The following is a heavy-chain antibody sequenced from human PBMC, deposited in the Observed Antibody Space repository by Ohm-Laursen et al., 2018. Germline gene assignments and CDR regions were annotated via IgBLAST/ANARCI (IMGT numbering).Heavy chain of an antibody. CDR2: ISGGGTDT. CDR1: GFTFASYA. CDR3: AKDWEQNRRGTSADF. D-gene: IGHD1-26*01. V-gene: IGHV3-23*01. J-gene: IGHJ4*02. Sequence: SLRLSCAASGFTFASYAMSWVRLPPGTGLEWDSVISGGGTDTYADSVKGRFPISRDNSKNMLYLQMNSLRAEDTAVYYCAKDWEQNRRGTSADFWGQGTLVTVSS.